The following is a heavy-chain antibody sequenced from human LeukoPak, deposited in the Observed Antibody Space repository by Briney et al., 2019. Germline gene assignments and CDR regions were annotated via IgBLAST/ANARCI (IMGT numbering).Heavy chain of an antibody. CDR1: GGSVSSGSYY. CDR2: IYYSGST. Sequence: SGTLSLTCTVSGGSVSSGSYYWNWIRQPPGKGLEWIGYIYYSGSTDYNPSLKSRVTISVDTSKNQFSLKLSSVTAADTAVYYCARVLAAAGWFDPWGQGTLVTVS. V-gene: IGHV4-61*01. J-gene: IGHJ5*02. CDR3: ARVLAAAGWFDP. D-gene: IGHD6-13*01.